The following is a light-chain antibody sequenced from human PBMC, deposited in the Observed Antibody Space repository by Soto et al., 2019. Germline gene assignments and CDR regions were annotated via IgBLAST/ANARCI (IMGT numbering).Light chain of an antibody. Sequence: DIQMTQSPSTLSASVGDRVTVTCRASQSISSWLAWYQQKAGKAPKLLIYKASALESGVPSRFSGRGSRTEFTLTISSLEPEDFSTYYCQHYNTYPWTFGQGTKGDIK. CDR1: QSISSW. J-gene: IGKJ1*01. CDR2: KAS. CDR3: QHYNTYPWT. V-gene: IGKV1-5*03.